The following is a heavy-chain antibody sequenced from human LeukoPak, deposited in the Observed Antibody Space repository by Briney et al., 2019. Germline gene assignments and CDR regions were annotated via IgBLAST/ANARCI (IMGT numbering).Heavy chain of an antibody. Sequence: GGSLRLSCAVSGFTFSSYAMNWVRQAPGKGLEWVSIIYGNGATTDYADSVKGRFTISRDDSKNTLHLQMNSLRAEDTAVYYCARKYSGFDYWGQGTLVTVSS. V-gene: IGHV3-23*01. CDR3: ARKYSGFDY. CDR2: IYGNGATT. D-gene: IGHD5-12*01. CDR1: GFTFSSYA. J-gene: IGHJ4*02.